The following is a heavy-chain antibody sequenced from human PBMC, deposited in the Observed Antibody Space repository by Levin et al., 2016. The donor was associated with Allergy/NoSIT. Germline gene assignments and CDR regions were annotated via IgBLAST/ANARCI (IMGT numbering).Heavy chain of an antibody. CDR2: ISSNGGST. D-gene: IGHD3-22*01. CDR3: ARDRVYDSSGYYYGHFGYYGMDV. V-gene: IGHV3-64*01. Sequence: GESLKISCAASGFTFSSYAMHWVRQAPGKGLEYVSAISSNGGSTYYANSVKGRFTISRDNSKNTLYLQMGSLRAEDMAVYYCARDRVYDSSGYYYGHFGYYGMDVWGQGTTVTVSS. CDR1: GFTFSSYA. J-gene: IGHJ6*02.